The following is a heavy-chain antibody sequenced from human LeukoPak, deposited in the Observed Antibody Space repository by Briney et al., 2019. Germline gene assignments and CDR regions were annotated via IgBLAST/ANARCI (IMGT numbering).Heavy chain of an antibody. Sequence: KPGGSLRLSCAASGFTFSSYSMNWVRQAPGKGLEWVSSISSSSSYIYYAASVKGRFTISRDNAKNSLYLQMNSLGAEDTAVYYCARVGLASSSWYAFVDYWGQGTLVTVSS. V-gene: IGHV3-21*01. CDR2: ISSSSSYI. D-gene: IGHD6-13*01. J-gene: IGHJ4*02. CDR1: GFTFSSYS. CDR3: ARVGLASSSWYAFVDY.